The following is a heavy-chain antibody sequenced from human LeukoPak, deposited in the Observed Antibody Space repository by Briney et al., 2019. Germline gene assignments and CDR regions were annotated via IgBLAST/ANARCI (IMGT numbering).Heavy chain of an antibody. V-gene: IGHV4-4*07. CDR3: ARDELLWFGELYADAFDI. J-gene: IGHJ3*02. CDR2: IYTSGST. D-gene: IGHD3-10*01. Sequence: SETLSLTCTVSGGSISSYYWSWVRQPAGKGLEWIGRIYTSGSTNYNPSLKSRVTMSVDTSKNQFSLKLSSVTAADTAVYYCARDELLWFGELYADAFDIWGQGTMVTVSS. CDR1: GGSISSYY.